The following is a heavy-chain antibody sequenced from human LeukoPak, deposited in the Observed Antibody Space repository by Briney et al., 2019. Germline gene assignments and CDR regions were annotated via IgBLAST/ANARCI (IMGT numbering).Heavy chain of an antibody. CDR2: ISSSSSYI. J-gene: IGHJ4*02. D-gene: IGHD6-13*01. CDR1: GFTFSSYS. CDR3: ARRRLAASGSEDY. V-gene: IGHV3-21*01. Sequence: GGSLRLSCAASGFTFSSYSMNWVRQSPGKGLEWVLSISSSSSYIYYADSVKGRFTISRDNAKNSLYLQMNSLRVEDTAVYYCARRRLAASGSEDYWGQGTLVTVSS.